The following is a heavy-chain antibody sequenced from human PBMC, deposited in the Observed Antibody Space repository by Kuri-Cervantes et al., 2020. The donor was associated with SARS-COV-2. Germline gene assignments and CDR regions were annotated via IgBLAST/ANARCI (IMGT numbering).Heavy chain of an antibody. CDR3: ARAEIVATIDY. J-gene: IGHJ4*02. Sequence: LSLTCAASGFTFTDYSMNWVRQAPGKGLEWVSYISSSSSTIYYADSVKGRFTISRDNARNSLYLQMNSLRAEDTAVYYCARAEIVATIDYWGQGTLVTVSS. D-gene: IGHD5-12*01. CDR2: ISSSSSTI. CDR1: GFTFTDYS. V-gene: IGHV3-48*04.